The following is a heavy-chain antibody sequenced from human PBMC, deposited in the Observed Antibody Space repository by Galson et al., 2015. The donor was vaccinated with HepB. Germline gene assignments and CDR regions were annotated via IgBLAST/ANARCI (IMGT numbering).Heavy chain of an antibody. Sequence: ALSLTCTVSGGSISSGGYYWRWIRQHPGKGLEWIEYIYYSGSTYYNPSLKSRVTISVDKSKNKFSLKLSSVTAADTAVYYCARAGRTALGYYYYGMDVWGQGTTVTVSS. J-gene: IGHJ6*02. V-gene: IGHV4-31*03. CDR1: GGSISSGGYY. CDR3: ARAGRTALGYYYYGMDV. CDR2: IYYSGST. D-gene: IGHD5-18*01.